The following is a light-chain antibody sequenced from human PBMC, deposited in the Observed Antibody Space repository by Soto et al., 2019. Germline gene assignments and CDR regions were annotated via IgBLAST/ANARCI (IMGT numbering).Light chain of an antibody. J-gene: IGKJ1*01. CDR1: QSVSSR. V-gene: IGKV3-15*01. CDR2: GAS. Sequence: EIVMTQSPGTLSLSPGERATLSCRASQSVSSRLAWYQQKLGQAPRVLIYGASTRATGIPARFTGSGSGTEFILTITSLQSEDSAVYYCQEYNTWPWTFGQGTKVDIK. CDR3: QEYNTWPWT.